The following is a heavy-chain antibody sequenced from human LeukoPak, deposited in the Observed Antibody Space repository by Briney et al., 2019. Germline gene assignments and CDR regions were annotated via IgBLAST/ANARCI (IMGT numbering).Heavy chain of an antibody. Sequence: SETLSLTCTVSSGFISSDNHYWRWIRQPPGRGLEWIGSVYYSGPNCDNPSLQSGVPVSVDTSKNQFSLRMTSVTAADTAVSYCVRQYGYKSWVQFDCHYWSRGTLVTVSS. CDR3: VRQYGYKSWVQFDCHY. CDR1: SGFISSDNHY. CDR2: VYYSGPN. D-gene: IGHD5-24*01. J-gene: IGHJ4*02. V-gene: IGHV4-39*01.